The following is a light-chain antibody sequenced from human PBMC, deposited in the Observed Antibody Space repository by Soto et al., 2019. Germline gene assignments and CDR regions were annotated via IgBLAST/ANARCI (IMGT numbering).Light chain of an antibody. CDR1: QSVGSN. CDR3: QQHNYWPS. V-gene: IGKV3-15*01. J-gene: IGKJ2*01. CDR2: GAS. Sequence: EIVMTQSPVTLSVSPGERATLSCRASQSVGSNLAWYLQKPGQAPRLLLYGASTRVTGIPGRFSGSGSGTEFTLTITSLQSEDFAVYYCQQHNYWPSFGQGTKLEFK.